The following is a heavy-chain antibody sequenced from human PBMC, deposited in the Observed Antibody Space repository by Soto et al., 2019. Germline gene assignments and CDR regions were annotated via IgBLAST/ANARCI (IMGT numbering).Heavy chain of an antibody. CDR3: AKDPMTTVTTVDY. Sequence: QVQLVESGGGVVQPGRSLRLSCAASGFTFSSYGMHWVRQAPGKGLEWVAVISYDGSNKYYADSVKGRFTISRDNSKNTLYLQMNSLRAEDTAVYYCAKDPMTTVTTVDYWGQGTLVTVSS. V-gene: IGHV3-30*18. CDR1: GFTFSSYG. CDR2: ISYDGSNK. D-gene: IGHD4-17*01. J-gene: IGHJ4*02.